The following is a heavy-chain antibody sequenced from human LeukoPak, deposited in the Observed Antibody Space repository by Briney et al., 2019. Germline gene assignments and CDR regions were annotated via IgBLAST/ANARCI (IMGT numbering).Heavy chain of an antibody. CDR1: GGSISSDTYY. CDR2: ISSDGTA. CDR3: ARRGGDSSGNFDY. J-gene: IGHJ4*02. V-gene: IGHV4-39*01. Sequence: SETLSLTCTVSGGSISSDTYYWDWIRQPPGKGLEWIATISSDGTAYYNPSLRSRLTISVDTSKSQFSLKLTSVTAADTAVYYCARRGGDSSGNFDYWGQGTLVTVSS. D-gene: IGHD3-22*01.